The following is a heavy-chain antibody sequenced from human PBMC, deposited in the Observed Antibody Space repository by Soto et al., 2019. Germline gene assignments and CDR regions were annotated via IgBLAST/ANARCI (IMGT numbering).Heavy chain of an antibody. CDR2: FDPEDGET. Sequence: ASVKVSCKVSGYTLTELSMHWVRQAPGKGLEWMGGFDPEDGETIYAQKFQGRVTMTEDTSTDTAYMELSSLRSEDTAVYYCATQRPTSSGWYEYFDYWGQGTLVTVSS. CDR3: ATQRPTSSGWYEYFDY. V-gene: IGHV1-24*01. J-gene: IGHJ4*02. D-gene: IGHD6-19*01. CDR1: GYTLTELS.